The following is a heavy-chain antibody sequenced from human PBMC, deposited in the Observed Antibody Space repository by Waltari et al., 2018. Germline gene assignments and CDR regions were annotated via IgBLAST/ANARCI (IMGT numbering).Heavy chain of an antibody. V-gene: IGHV3-7*01. CDR1: GFPLRSEW. CDR2: IKQDGSEK. Sequence: EVQLVESGGDSVQPGGSLRLSCAASGFPLRSEWRRWVRQAPGKGLGWVASIKQDGSEKNYVDSVKGRFTISRDNAKNSLYLQMNSLRAEDTAVYYCARVTGATRSFDYWGQGILVTVSS. CDR3: ARVTGATRSFDY. J-gene: IGHJ4*02.